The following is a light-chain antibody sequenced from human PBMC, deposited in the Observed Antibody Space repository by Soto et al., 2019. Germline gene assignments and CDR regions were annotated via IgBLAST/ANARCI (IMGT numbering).Light chain of an antibody. Sequence: EIVLTQSPATLSLSPGERATLSCRASRSVSSYLVWYQQKPGQVPRLLIYDASNRATGIPARFGGSGSGTDFTLTISGLEPEDSAVYYCQQRSDWPSTFGGGTKVEIK. CDR1: RSVSSY. J-gene: IGKJ4*01. V-gene: IGKV3-11*01. CDR3: QQRSDWPST. CDR2: DAS.